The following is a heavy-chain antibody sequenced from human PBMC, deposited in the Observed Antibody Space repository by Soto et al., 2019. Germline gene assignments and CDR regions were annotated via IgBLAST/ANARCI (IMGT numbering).Heavy chain of an antibody. CDR3: ARMYSSSWYLIWFDP. J-gene: IGHJ5*02. V-gene: IGHV4-30-4*01. CDR2: IYYSGST. D-gene: IGHD6-13*01. Sequence: PSETLSLTCTVSGGSISSGDYYWSWIRQPPGKGLEWIGYIYYSGSTYYNPSLKSRVTISVDTSKNQFSLKLSSVTAADTAVYYCARMYSSSWYLIWFDPWRQGTLVTVSS. CDR1: GGSISSGDYY.